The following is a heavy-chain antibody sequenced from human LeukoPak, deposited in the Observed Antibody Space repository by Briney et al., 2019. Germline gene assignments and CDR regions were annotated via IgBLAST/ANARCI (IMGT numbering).Heavy chain of an antibody. V-gene: IGHV3-23*01. CDR2: ISGSGGST. D-gene: IGHD6-13*01. Sequence: GGSLRLSCAASGFTFSSYAMSWVRQAPGKGLEWVSAISGSGGSTYYADSVKGRFTISRDNSKNTLYLQMNSLRAEDTAIYYCAKDGSSSWYFDYWGQGTLVTVSS. J-gene: IGHJ4*02. CDR1: GFTFSSYA. CDR3: AKDGSSSWYFDY.